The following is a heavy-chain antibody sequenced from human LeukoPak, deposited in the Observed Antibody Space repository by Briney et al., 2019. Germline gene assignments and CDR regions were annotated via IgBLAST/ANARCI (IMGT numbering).Heavy chain of an antibody. Sequence: GGSLRLSCAASGSTFSSYAMHWVRQAPGKGLEYISAISSNGGSTYYANSVKGRFTISRDNSKNTLYLQMGSLRAEDMAVYYCARVGSGSYSHWGQGTLVTVSS. J-gene: IGHJ4*02. V-gene: IGHV3-64*01. D-gene: IGHD1-26*01. CDR3: ARVGSGSYSH. CDR1: GSTFSSYA. CDR2: ISSNGGST.